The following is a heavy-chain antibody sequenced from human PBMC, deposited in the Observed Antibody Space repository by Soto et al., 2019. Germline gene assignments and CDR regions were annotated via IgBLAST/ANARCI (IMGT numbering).Heavy chain of an antibody. CDR2: IYYSGST. CDR3: ARDRRAGRNYYNYGMDV. CDR1: GGSISRYY. V-gene: IGHV4-59*01. J-gene: IGHJ6*02. Sequence: SETLSLTCTVSGGSISRYYWSWIRQPPGKGLEWIGYIYYSGSTNYNPSLKSRVTISVDTSKNQFSLKLSSVTAADTAVYYCARDRRAGRNYYNYGMDVWGQGTTVTVSS.